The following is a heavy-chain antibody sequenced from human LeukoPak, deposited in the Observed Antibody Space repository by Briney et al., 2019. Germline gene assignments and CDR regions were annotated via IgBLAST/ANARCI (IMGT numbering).Heavy chain of an antibody. CDR1: GYTFTSYG. CDR3: AREARRGSSSRTDY. CDR2: ISAYNGNT. V-gene: IGHV1-18*01. Sequence: ASVKVSCEASGYTFTSYGISWVRQAPGQGLEWMGWISAYNGNTNYAQKLQGRVTMTTDTSTSTAYMELRSLRSDDTAVYYCAREARRGSSSRTDYWGQGTLVTVSS. J-gene: IGHJ4*02. D-gene: IGHD6-6*01.